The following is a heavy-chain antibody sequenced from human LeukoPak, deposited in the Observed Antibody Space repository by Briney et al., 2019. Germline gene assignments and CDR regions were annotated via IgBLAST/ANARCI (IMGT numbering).Heavy chain of an antibody. CDR1: GISIRSHY. CDR3: ARGGLTMVRGVIIDNWFDP. J-gene: IGHJ5*02. V-gene: IGHV4-59*11. CDR2: IYHSGST. Sequence: PSETLSLTCSVSGISIRSHYWSWIRQPPGKGLEWIGYIYHSGSTSYNPSLESRVTISVDTFKNYFSLKLNSVTAADTAVYYCARGGLTMVRGVIIDNWFDPWGQGTLVTVSS. D-gene: IGHD3-10*01.